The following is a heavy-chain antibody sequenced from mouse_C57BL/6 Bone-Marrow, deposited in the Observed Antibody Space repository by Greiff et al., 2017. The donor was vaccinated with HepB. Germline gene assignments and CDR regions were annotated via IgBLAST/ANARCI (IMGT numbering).Heavy chain of an antibody. V-gene: IGHV5-4*01. CDR3: ARDRGTVVAHWYFDV. CDR1: GFTFSSYA. D-gene: IGHD1-1*01. CDR2: ISDGGSYT. Sequence: EVQGVESGGGLVKPGGSLKLSCAASGFTFSSYAMSWVRQTPEKRLEWVATISDGGSYTYYPDNVKGRFTISRDNAKNNLYLQMSHLKSEDTAMYYCARDRGTVVAHWYFDVWGTGTTVTVSS. J-gene: IGHJ1*03.